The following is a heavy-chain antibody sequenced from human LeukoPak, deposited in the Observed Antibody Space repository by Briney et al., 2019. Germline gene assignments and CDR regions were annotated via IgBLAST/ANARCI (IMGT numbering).Heavy chain of an antibody. V-gene: IGHV3-48*03. D-gene: IGHD4-17*01. CDR3: VRGYGDYTTGMVV. Sequence: PGGSLRLSCAASGFSARRYEMNWVRQAPGKGLEWLSYISDSGRTIFYADSVKGRFTISRDNVKNSLYLRMNSLRVEDTAVYYCVRGYGDYTTGMVVCGHRATVTVSS. CDR2: ISDSGRTI. J-gene: IGHJ6*02. CDR1: GFSARRYE.